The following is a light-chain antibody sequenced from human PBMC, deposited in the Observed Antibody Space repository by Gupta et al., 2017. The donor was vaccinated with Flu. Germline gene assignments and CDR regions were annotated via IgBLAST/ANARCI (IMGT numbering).Light chain of an antibody. J-gene: IGLJ3*02. CDR2: RDD. CDR3: QVWDNNIWV. Sequence: SYDLSQPLSVSVALGQTARITCGGNNLGNRNVRWYQQKPGQDPVVVIYRDDNRPAGSPERFSGSNSGTTATLTIRSAQAGDEDDYYCQVWDNNIWVFGGGTKLTVL. V-gene: IGLV3-9*01. CDR1: NLGNRN.